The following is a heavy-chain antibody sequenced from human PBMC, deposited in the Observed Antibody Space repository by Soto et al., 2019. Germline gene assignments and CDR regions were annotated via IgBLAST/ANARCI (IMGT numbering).Heavy chain of an antibody. V-gene: IGHV1-8*01. CDR2: MNPDSGHT. CDR1: GYTFTSYD. Sequence: QVQLVQSGAEVRTPGASVKVSCKASGYTFTSYDINWVRQATGQGPEWMGWMNPDSGHTGYVRKFQGRVTMTMNTATSTAYMGLSSLRSQDTAVYYCARSLSGSNVNFDYWGQGTLVTVSS. D-gene: IGHD3-10*01. J-gene: IGHJ4*02. CDR3: ARSLSGSNVNFDY.